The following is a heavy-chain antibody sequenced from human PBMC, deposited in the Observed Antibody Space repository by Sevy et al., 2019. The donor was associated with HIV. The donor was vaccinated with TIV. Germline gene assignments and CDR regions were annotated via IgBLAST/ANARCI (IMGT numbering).Heavy chain of an antibody. CDR3: ARSVYGSGTYLNDY. J-gene: IGHJ4*02. CDR1: GYYFTGYY. D-gene: IGHD3-10*01. V-gene: IGHV1-2*02. Sequence: ASVKVSCKASGYYFTGYYVHWVRRAPGQGLEWMGWINPNGGGTNIGQKFHGRVTMSRDTSITTAYMELTRLRSNDTGVYFCARSVYGSGTYLNDYWGQGTLVTVSS. CDR2: INPNGGGT.